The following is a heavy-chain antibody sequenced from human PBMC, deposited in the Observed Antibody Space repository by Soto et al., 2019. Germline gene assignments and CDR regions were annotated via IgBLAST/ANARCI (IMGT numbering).Heavy chain of an antibody. Sequence: QVQLQESGPGLVKPSETLSLTCTVSGGSISSYYWSWIRQPPGKGLEWIGYIYYSGSTNYNPSLKSRVTISVDTSKIQFSLKLSSVTAADTAVYYCARGRPTRVVITEFFDYWGQGTLVTVSS. D-gene: IGHD3-22*01. CDR3: ARGRPTRVVITEFFDY. V-gene: IGHV4-59*01. CDR2: IYYSGST. CDR1: GGSISSYY. J-gene: IGHJ4*02.